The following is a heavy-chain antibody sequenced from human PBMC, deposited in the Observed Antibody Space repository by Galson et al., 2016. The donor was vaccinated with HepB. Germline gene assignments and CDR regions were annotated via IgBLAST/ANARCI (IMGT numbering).Heavy chain of an antibody. J-gene: IGHJ3*02. CDR3: ARANADYSNALDI. CDR2: IRYGGST. CDR1: GDSVRSGGYY. V-gene: IGHV4-31*03. Sequence: TLSLTCTVSGDSVRSGGYYWNWVRQPPGKGLEWIGFIRYGGSTYSTPSLQSRLSISRDASQNHFSLKLTSVTAADTAIYYCARANADYSNALDIWGQGTMVTVSS. D-gene: IGHD6-13*01.